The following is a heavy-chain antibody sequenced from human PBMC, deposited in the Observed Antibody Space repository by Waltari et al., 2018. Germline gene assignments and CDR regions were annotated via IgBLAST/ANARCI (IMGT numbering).Heavy chain of an antibody. V-gene: IGHV4-59*01. J-gene: IGHJ6*03. CDR1: GGSISSYY. Sequence: QVQLQESGPGLVKPSETLSLTCTVSGGSISSYYWCWIRQPPGKGLEWIGYIYYSGSTTYNPSLKSRVTISIDTSKNQFSLKLSSVTAADTAVYYCARELKIFGGNFYYYYMDVWGKGTTVTVSS. CDR3: ARELKIFGGNFYYYYMDV. CDR2: IYYSGST. D-gene: IGHD3-3*01.